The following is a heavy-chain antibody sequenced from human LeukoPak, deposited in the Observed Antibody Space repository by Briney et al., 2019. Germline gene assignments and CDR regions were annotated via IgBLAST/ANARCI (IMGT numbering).Heavy chain of an antibody. J-gene: IGHJ4*02. CDR1: GFTFSGYS. V-gene: IGHV3-21*01. D-gene: IGHD6-19*01. CDR3: AGGGETIKWLVTASPPVVY. Sequence: PGGSLRLSCAASGFTFSGYSMNWVRQAPGRGLEWVSSISSSSSYIYYADSVKGRFTISRDNAKNSLYLQMNSLRAEDTAVYYCAGGGETIKWLVTASPPVVYWGQGTLVTVSS. CDR2: ISSSSSYI.